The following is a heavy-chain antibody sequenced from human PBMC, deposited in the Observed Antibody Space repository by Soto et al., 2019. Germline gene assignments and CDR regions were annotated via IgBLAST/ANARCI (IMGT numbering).Heavy chain of an antibody. CDR3: ARGAVRVVFGEFAYGMDV. V-gene: IGHV3-30-3*01. J-gene: IGHJ6*02. CDR2: ISYDGSNK. CDR1: GFTFSSYA. Sequence: GGSLRLSCAASGFTFSSYAMHWVRQAPGKGLEWVAVISYDGSNKYYADSVKGRFTISRDNSKNTLYLQMNSLRAEDTAVYYCARGAVRVVFGEFAYGMDVWGQGTTVIVSS. D-gene: IGHD3-10*02.